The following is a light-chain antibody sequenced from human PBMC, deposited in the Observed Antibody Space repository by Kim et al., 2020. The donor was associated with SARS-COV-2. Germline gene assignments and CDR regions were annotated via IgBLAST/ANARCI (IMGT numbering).Light chain of an antibody. CDR1: SGSIASGY. V-gene: IGLV6-57*04. J-gene: IGLJ3*02. Sequence: NFMLTQPQSVSESPGKTITISCTRSSGSIASGYVQWYQQRPGSAPTTVIYEDNKRPSGVPYRFSGSIDSSSNSASLIISGLEADDEADYYCQTYDSSSRLFGGGTKVTVL. CDR3: QTYDSSSRL. CDR2: EDN.